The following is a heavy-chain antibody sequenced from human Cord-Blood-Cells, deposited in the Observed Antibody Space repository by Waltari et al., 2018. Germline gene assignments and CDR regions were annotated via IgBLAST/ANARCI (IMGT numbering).Heavy chain of an antibody. J-gene: IGHJ6*02. V-gene: IGHV1-2*04. D-gene: IGHD2-2*01. CDR1: GYTFTGYY. Sequence: QVQLVQSGAEVKKTGASVKVSCKASGYTFTGYYMHWVRQAPGQGLEWMGWINPNSGGTNYAQKFQGWVTMTRDTSISTAYMELSRLRSDDTAVYYCARDGVPIVVVQAATPTYYYYYYGMDVWGQGTTVTVSS. CDR3: ARDGVPIVVVQAATPTYYYYYYGMDV. CDR2: INPNSGGT.